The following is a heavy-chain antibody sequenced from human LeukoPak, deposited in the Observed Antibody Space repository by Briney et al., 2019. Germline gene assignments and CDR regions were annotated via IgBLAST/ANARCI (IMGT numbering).Heavy chain of an antibody. V-gene: IGHV3-23*01. CDR3: AKDLTVGAIESADFDY. CDR2: ISGSGGST. D-gene: IGHD1-26*01. J-gene: IGHJ4*02. CDR1: GFTFSTYA. Sequence: PGGSLRLSCAASGFTFSTYAMSWVRQAPGKGLEWVSAISGSGGSTYYADSVKGRFTISRDNSKSKNTLYLQMNSLRAEDTAVYYCAKDLTVGAIESADFDYWGQGTLVTVSS.